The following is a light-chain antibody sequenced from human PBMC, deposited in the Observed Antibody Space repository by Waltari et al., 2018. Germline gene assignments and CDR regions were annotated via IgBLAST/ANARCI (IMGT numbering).Light chain of an antibody. Sequence: DIVMTQSPASLAVSLGERATIQCQSSQSLFSSANNKNFLAWYQQRAGQPPKLLLYWASTRESGVPDRFSATVSGTDFSLTINNLQAEDVAVYFCHQYFSSPFTFGQGTKLEIK. V-gene: IGKV4-1*01. CDR2: WAS. J-gene: IGKJ2*01. CDR3: HQYFSSPFT. CDR1: QSLFSSANNKNF.